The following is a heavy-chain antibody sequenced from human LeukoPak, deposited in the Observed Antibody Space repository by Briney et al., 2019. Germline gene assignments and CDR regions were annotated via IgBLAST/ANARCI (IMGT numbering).Heavy chain of an antibody. CDR1: GFTVSINS. Sequence: GGSLRLSCTVSGFTVSINSMGWVRQAPGKGLEWVSAISSGGSTNYADSVKGRFTISRDNSKNTLYLQMNSLRADDTAVYFCAKALLGLWMFDYWGQGTLVTVSS. J-gene: IGHJ4*02. CDR3: AKALLGLWMFDY. D-gene: IGHD3-10*01. CDR2: ISSGGST. V-gene: IGHV3-53*01.